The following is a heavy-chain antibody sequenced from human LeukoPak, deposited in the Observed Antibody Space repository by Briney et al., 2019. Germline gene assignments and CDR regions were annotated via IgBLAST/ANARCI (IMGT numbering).Heavy chain of an antibody. D-gene: IGHD3-16*01. V-gene: IGHV4-4*07. CDR2: IYTSGST. CDR1: GGSISSYY. J-gene: IGHJ6*02. Sequence: SETLSLTCTVSGGSISSYYWSWIRQPAGKGLEWIGRIYTSGSTNYNPSLKSRDTMSVDTSKNQFSLKLSSVTAADTAVYYCARDSMITFGYYGMDVWGQGTTVTVSS. CDR3: ARDSMITFGYYGMDV.